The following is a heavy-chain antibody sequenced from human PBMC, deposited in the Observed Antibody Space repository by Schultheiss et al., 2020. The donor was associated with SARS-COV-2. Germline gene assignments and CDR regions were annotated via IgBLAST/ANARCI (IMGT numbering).Heavy chain of an antibody. Sequence: LSLTCAVSGCSISSSNWWSWVRQPPGKGLEWVSSISSSSSYIYYADSVKGRFTISRDNAKNSLYLQMNSLRAEDTAVYYCARLVYYYDTSGYYPYYFDYWGQGTLVTVSS. D-gene: IGHD3-22*01. J-gene: IGHJ4*02. CDR2: ISSSSSYI. CDR3: ARLVYYYDTSGYYPYYFDY. V-gene: IGHV3-21*01. CDR1: GCSISSSN.